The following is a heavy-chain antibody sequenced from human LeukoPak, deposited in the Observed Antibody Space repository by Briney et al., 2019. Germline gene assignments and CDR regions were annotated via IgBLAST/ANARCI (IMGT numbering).Heavy chain of an antibody. V-gene: IGHV3-23*01. CDR2: ISDSGSGT. J-gene: IGHJ4*02. D-gene: IGHD5-24*01. CDR3: AKKAVGMATISY. CDR1: GYTFSNSA. Sequence: GGSLRLSCAASGYTFSNSAMGWVRQAPGKGLEWVSSISDSGSGTFYPDSVKGRFTISRDNSKNMLYLQMNSLRIDDTAVYYCAKKAVGMATISYWGQGTLVTVSS.